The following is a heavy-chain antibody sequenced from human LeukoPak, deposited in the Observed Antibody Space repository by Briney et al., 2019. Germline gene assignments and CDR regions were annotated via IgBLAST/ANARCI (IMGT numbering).Heavy chain of an antibody. J-gene: IGHJ4*02. CDR3: ARDRYYYGSGSYYPDY. CDR1: GFTFSSYS. D-gene: IGHD3-10*01. CDR2: ISSSSSYI. V-gene: IGHV3-21*01. Sequence: GGSLRLSCAASGFTFSSYSMNWVRQAPGKGLEWVSSISSSSSYIYYADSVKGRFTISRDNAKNSLYLQMNSLRAEDTAVYYCARDRYYYGSGSYYPDYWGQGTLVTVSS.